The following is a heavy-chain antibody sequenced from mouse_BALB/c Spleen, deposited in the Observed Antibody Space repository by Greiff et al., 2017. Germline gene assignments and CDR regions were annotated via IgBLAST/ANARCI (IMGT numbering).Heavy chain of an antibody. CDR3: THGSILHYAMDY. CDR1: GYSFTSYW. J-gene: IGHJ4*01. V-gene: IGHV1-5*01. D-gene: IGHD1-1*01. CDR2: IYPGNSDT. Sequence: VQLQQSGTVLARPGASVKMSCKASGYSFTSYWMHWVKQRPGQGLEWIGAIYPGNSDTSYNQKFKGKAKLTAVTSASTAYMELSSLTNEDSAVYYCTHGSILHYAMDYWGQGTSVTVSS.